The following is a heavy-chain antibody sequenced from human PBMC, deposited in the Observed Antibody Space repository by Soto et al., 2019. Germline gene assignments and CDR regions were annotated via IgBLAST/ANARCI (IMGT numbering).Heavy chain of an antibody. D-gene: IGHD3-16*02. CDR3: ARSITFGGVIVTRDAFDI. CDR2: IIPILGIA. V-gene: IGHV1-69*02. J-gene: IGHJ3*02. Sequence: SVKVSCKASGGTFSSYTISWVRQAPGQGLEWMGRIIPILGIANYAQKFQGRVTITADKSTSTAYMELSSLRSEDTAVYYCARSITFGGVIVTRDAFDISGQGTMVTVSS. CDR1: GGTFSSYT.